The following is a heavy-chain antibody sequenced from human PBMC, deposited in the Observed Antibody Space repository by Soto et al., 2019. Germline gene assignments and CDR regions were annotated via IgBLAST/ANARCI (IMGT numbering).Heavy chain of an antibody. CDR3: ARGAIFGVVIGSGNWFDP. Sequence: SETLSLTCTVSGGSISSYYWSWIRHPPGKGLEWIGYIYYSGSTNYNPSLKSLVTISVDTSKNQFSLKLSSVTAADTAVYYCARGAIFGVVIGSGNWFDPWGQGTLVTVSS. D-gene: IGHD3-3*01. J-gene: IGHJ5*02. CDR2: IYYSGST. CDR1: GGSISSYY. V-gene: IGHV4-59*01.